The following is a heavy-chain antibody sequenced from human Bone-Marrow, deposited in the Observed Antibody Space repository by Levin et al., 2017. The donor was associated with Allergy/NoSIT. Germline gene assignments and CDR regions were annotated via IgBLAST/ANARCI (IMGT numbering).Heavy chain of an antibody. Sequence: SETLSLTCTVSGGSISSSNYYWGWVRQPPGTGLEWIGSIYYSGTTYYNPSLKSRVTISVDTSKNRFSLKLSSVTAADTAVYYCDYYGSGSYYFFDYWGQGTLVTVSS. CDR2: IYYSGTT. D-gene: IGHD3-10*01. V-gene: IGHV4-39*01. CDR1: GGSISSSNYY. J-gene: IGHJ4*02. CDR3: DYYGSGSYYFFDY.